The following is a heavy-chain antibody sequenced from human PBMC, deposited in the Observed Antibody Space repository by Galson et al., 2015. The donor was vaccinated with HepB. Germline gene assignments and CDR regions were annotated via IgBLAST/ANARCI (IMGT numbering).Heavy chain of an antibody. D-gene: IGHD1-26*01. Sequence: SLRLSCAASGITFSNFAMNWVRQAPGKGLEWVSVMSGSGATTYYADSVKGRFTISRDNSKNTLYLQMNSLRAEDSAVYYCAKSPRAFIGGTTAVWGYFDYWGQGTLVTVSS. J-gene: IGHJ4*02. CDR1: GITFSNFA. CDR2: MSGSGATT. CDR3: AKSPRAFIGGTTAVWGYFDY. V-gene: IGHV3-23*01.